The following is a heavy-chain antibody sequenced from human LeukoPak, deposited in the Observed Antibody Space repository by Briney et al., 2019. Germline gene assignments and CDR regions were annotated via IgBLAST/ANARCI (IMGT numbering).Heavy chain of an antibody. D-gene: IGHD6-13*01. J-gene: IGHJ6*03. V-gene: IGHV3-30*03. Sequence: PGGSLRLSCAASGFTFSSYGMHWVRQAPGKGLEWGAVISYDGSNKYYADSVKGRFTISRDNSKNTLYLQMNSLRAEDTAVYYCARAFRQQHLYMDVWGKGTTVTVSS. CDR2: ISYDGSNK. CDR1: GFTFSSYG. CDR3: ARAFRQQHLYMDV.